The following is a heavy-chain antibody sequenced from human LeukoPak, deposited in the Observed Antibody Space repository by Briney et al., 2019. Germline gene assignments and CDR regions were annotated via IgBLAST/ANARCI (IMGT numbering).Heavy chain of an antibody. CDR1: GFTFSSYS. D-gene: IGHD3-22*01. CDR3: AKRYDSSGYYPPDAFDI. J-gene: IGHJ3*02. Sequence: GGSLRLSXAASGFTFSSYSMNWVRQAPGKGLEWVSAISGSGGSTYYADSVKGRFTISRDNSKNTLYLQMNSLRAEDTAVYYCAKRYDSSGYYPPDAFDIWGQGTMVTVSS. CDR2: ISGSGGST. V-gene: IGHV3-23*01.